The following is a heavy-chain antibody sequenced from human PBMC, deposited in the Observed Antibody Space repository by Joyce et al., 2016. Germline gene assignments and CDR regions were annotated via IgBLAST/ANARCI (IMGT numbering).Heavy chain of an antibody. D-gene: IGHD5-24*01. CDR2: IYVSGGT. Sequence: QVQLQESGPGLVKPSETLSLTCTVSGASVSSGNYYWSWVRQAPVKGLEWIGNIYVSGGTNYNPFLKSRVTISVDTSKNQFSLKLTSVTAADTAVYYCATGGGWLVDTWGQGTLVTVST. J-gene: IGHJ5*02. CDR3: ATGGGWLVDT. CDR1: GASVSSGNYY. V-gene: IGHV4-61*01.